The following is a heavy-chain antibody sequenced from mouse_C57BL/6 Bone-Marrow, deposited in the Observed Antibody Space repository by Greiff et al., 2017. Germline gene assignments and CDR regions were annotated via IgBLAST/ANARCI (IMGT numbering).Heavy chain of an antibody. V-gene: IGHV1-78*01. D-gene: IGHD2-3*01. J-gene: IGHJ3*01. CDR1: GYTFTDHT. Sequence: QVQLQQSDAELVKPGASVKISCKVSGYTFTDHTIHWMKQRPEQGLEWIGYIYPRDGSTKYNEKFKGKDTLTADKSSSTAYMQLNSLTSENAAVYFCAISEGYGCFAYWGQGTLVTVSA. CDR2: IYPRDGST. CDR3: AISEGYGCFAY.